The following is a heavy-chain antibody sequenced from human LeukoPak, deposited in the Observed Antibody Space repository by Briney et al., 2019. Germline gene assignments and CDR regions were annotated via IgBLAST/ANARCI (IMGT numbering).Heavy chain of an antibody. CDR1: GFTFSSYW. V-gene: IGHV3-74*01. D-gene: IGHD5-24*01. Sequence: GGSLRLSCAASGFTFSSYWMHWVRQAPGKGLVWVSRINTDGSSPSYADSVKGRFTISRDNSKNTVFLQMNSLRGEDTAAYYCARDGQMATRDAFVYWGQGILVTVSS. CDR3: ARDGQMATRDAFVY. J-gene: IGHJ4*02. CDR2: INTDGSSP.